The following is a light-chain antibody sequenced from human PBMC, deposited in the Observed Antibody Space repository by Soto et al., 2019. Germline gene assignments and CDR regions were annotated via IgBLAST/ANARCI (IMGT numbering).Light chain of an antibody. CDR1: QGISSY. Sequence: QLSQSPSALSASVCARVTITCRASQGISSYLAWYQQKPGKAPKLLIYAASTLQSGVPSRFSGSGSGTEFTLTITSLHPDDFAIYYCLQYSDYPWTFGQGTKVDIK. CDR3: LQYSDYPWT. J-gene: IGKJ1*01. CDR2: AAS. V-gene: IGKV1-9*01.